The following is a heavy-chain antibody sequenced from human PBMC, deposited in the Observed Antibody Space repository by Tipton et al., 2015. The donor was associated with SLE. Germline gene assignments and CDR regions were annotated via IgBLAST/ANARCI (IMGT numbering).Heavy chain of an antibody. CDR3: ARAGGYDCLTGSYYVVF. V-gene: IGHV4-4*07. D-gene: IGHD3-9*01. J-gene: IGHJ4*02. CDR2: IYSSGGT. Sequence: TLSLTCTVSGGSISNYYWNWIRQPAGTALEWIGRIYSSGGTKYNPTLKSRVTMSVDTSKNQISLELTSVTAADTAVYYCARAGGYDCLTGSYYVVFGGEGTLVRVSS. CDR1: GGSISNYY.